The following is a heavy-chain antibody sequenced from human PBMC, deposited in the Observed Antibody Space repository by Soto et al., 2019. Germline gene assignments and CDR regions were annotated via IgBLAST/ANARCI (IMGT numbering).Heavy chain of an antibody. J-gene: IGHJ5*02. CDR2: SSIENGNT. Sequence: QVQLVQSGAEVKKPGASVRVSCRTSGYTFTSYAIHWVRQAPGQGLEWMAWSSIENGNTKYSQKFQGRVTVSRDTSGSTANMELIRQRSAATAVDCCASVPACVGVGYDRRLDPWGQGTRVTVSS. CDR1: GYTFTSYA. D-gene: IGHD5-12*01. CDR3: ASVPACVGVGYDRRLDP. V-gene: IGHV1-3*04.